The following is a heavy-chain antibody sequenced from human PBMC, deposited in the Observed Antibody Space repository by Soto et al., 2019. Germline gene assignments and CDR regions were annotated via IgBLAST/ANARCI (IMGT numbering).Heavy chain of an antibody. D-gene: IGHD2-15*01. CDR3: EGRAAPFHV. Sequence: QVQLVESGGGVVQPERSLRLSCVATGLTFSNYGIHWVRQAPGRGLEWVAVIWHDGSQKYSADSVRGRFTISRDNSKNPVYLQMNSLRAEDTAVYYCEGRAAPFHVWGQGTMVTVSS. CDR1: GLTFSNYG. V-gene: IGHV3-33*01. J-gene: IGHJ3*01. CDR2: IWHDGSQK.